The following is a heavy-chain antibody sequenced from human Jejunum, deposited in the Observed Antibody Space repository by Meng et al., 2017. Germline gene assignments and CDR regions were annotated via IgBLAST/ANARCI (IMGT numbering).Heavy chain of an antibody. CDR1: GFTFSNYA. V-gene: IGHV3-23*01. CDR3: AKVGTNDILTGYYGKIDY. J-gene: IGHJ4*02. D-gene: IGHD3-9*01. Sequence: GGSLRLSCAASGFTFSNYAMTWVRQTPGKGLGWVSAISGSGDYTYYADSVKGRLTISRDNSKNMLFLQFNSLRAEDTALYYCAKVGTNDILTGYYGKIDYWGQGTRVTVSS. CDR2: ISGSGDYT.